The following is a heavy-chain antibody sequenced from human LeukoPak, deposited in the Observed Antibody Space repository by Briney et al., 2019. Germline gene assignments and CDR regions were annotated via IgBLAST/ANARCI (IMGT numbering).Heavy chain of an antibody. Sequence: GGSLRLSCAASGLTFSSYWMHWVRQAPGKGLEWVAVISYDGSNKYYADSVKGRFTISRDNSKNTLYLQMNSLRAEDTAVYYCAKAWDTAIEFDYWGQGTLVTVSS. CDR1: GLTFSSYW. J-gene: IGHJ4*02. V-gene: IGHV3-30*18. CDR3: AKAWDTAIEFDY. D-gene: IGHD5-18*01. CDR2: ISYDGSNK.